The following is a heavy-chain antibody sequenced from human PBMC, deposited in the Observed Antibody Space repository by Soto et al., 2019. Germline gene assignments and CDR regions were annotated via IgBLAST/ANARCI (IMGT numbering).Heavy chain of an antibody. CDR3: AHDGSHYLGFDY. J-gene: IGHJ4*02. CDR2: IYWDDYK. Sequence: QIPLKESGPTLVKPTQTLTLTCTFSGFSLSTSGVGVGWIRQPPGKALEWLALIYWDDYKRYSPSLKSRLTITKDTSKNQVVLTMTNMDPVDTATYYRAHDGSHYLGFDYWGQGTLVTVSS. V-gene: IGHV2-5*02. D-gene: IGHD3-22*01. CDR1: GFSLSTSGVG.